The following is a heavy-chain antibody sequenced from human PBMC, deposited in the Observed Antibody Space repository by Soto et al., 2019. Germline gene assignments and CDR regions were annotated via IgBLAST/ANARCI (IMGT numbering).Heavy chain of an antibody. CDR3: ARDDPWFEELLPYYYYYGMDV. J-gene: IGHJ6*02. Sequence: PSETLSLTCTVSGGSISSGDIYWSWIRQPPGKGLEWNGYIYYSGSPYYNPSLKSRVTISVDTSKNQFSLKLSSVTAADTAVYYCARDDPWFEELLPYYYYYGMDVWGQGTTVTVSS. D-gene: IGHD3-10*01. CDR1: GGSISSGDIY. V-gene: IGHV4-30-4*01. CDR2: IYYSGSP.